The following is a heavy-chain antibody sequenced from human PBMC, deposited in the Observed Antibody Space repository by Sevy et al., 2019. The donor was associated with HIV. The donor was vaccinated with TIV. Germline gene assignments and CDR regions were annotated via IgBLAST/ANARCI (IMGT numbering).Heavy chain of an antibody. J-gene: IGHJ4*02. CDR2: IWHDGSQK. CDR1: GFTFSSYA. Sequence: GGSLRLSCAASGFTFSSYAMYWVRQAPGKGLEWVGFIWHDGSQKYYADSVRGRFTFSRDNSKNTLFLQVSSLRVEDTAVYYCARGRVGATTSYYFDYWGQGTLVTVSS. V-gene: IGHV3-33*01. D-gene: IGHD1-26*01. CDR3: ARGRVGATTSYYFDY.